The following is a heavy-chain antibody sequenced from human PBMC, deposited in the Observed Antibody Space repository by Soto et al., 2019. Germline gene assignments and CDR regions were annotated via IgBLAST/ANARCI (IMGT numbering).Heavy chain of an antibody. D-gene: IGHD6-19*01. CDR3: AKDAWRGQAVAGPSMDY. CDR2: ISGSGGST. CDR1: GFTFSSYA. J-gene: IGHJ4*02. V-gene: IGHV3-23*01. Sequence: PGGSLRLSCAASGFTFSSYAMSWVRQAPGKELEWVSAISGSGGSTYYADSVKGRFTISRDNSKNTLYLQMNSLRAEDTAVYYCAKDAWRGQAVAGPSMDYWGQGTLVTVSS.